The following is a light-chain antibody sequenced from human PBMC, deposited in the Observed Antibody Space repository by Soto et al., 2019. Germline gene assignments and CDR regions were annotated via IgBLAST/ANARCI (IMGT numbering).Light chain of an antibody. Sequence: EIVLTQSPATLSLSPVERATLSGRASQSVSSYLAWYQQKPGQAPRLLIYDASNRATGIPARFSGSGSGTDFTLTISSLEPEDFAVYYCQQRSNWPRITFGQGTRLEIK. J-gene: IGKJ5*01. CDR1: QSVSSY. CDR3: QQRSNWPRIT. V-gene: IGKV3-11*01. CDR2: DAS.